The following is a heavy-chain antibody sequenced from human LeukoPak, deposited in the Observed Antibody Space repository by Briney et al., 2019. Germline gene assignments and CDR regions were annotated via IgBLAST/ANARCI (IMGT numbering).Heavy chain of an antibody. Sequence: SETLSLTCTVPGGSISSYYWSWIRQPPGKGLEWIGYIYYSGSTNYNPSLKSRVTISVDTSKNQFSLKLSSVTAADTAVYYCARYIAAAGTGYFQHWGQGTLVTVSS. J-gene: IGHJ1*01. CDR2: IYYSGST. CDR3: ARYIAAAGTGYFQH. D-gene: IGHD6-13*01. CDR1: GGSISSYY. V-gene: IGHV4-59*01.